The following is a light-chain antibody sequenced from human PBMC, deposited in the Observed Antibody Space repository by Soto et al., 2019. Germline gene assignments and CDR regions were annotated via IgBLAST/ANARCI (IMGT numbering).Light chain of an antibody. J-gene: IGLJ1*01. CDR2: DVS. CDR1: SSDVGGYNY. CDR3: SSYTSSSTYV. V-gene: IGLV2-14*01. Sequence: SALTQPASVSGSPGRWITISCHGTSSDVGGYNYVSWYQQHPGKAPKLMIYDVSNRPSGVSNRFSGSKSVNTASLTISGLQAEDEADYYCSSYTSSSTYVFGTGTKVTVL.